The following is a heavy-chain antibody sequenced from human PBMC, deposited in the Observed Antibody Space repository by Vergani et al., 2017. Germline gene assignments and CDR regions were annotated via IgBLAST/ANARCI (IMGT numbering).Heavy chain of an antibody. V-gene: IGHV3-23*01. Sequence: EVQLLQSGGGVIQPGGSVRLSCAASGFTFSACPMTWVRQAPGKGLEWVSAISARYPSTYYADSVKGRFTISRDNSKNMLYLQMSSLRAEDTAVYYCARLSYDTTPYLQGGYDCWGQGTLVSVSS. D-gene: IGHD3-22*01. CDR2: ISARYPST. J-gene: IGHJ4*02. CDR1: GFTFSACP. CDR3: ARLSYDTTPYLQGGYDC.